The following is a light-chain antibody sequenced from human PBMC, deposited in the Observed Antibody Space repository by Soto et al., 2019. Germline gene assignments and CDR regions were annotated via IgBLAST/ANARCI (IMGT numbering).Light chain of an antibody. CDR3: QQRSNWPPIT. J-gene: IGKJ5*01. CDR1: PSVTNF. CDR2: GAF. V-gene: IGKV3-11*01. Sequence: EIVLTQSPATLSLSPGERATLSCRASPSVTNFLAWYQQKPGQAPRLLIYGAFNRATGIPARFSGSGSGTEFTLTINSLQSEDFAVYYCQQRSNWPPITFGQGTRLEIK.